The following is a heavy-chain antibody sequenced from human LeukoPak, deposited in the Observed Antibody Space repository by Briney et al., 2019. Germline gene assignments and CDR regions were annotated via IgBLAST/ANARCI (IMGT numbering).Heavy chain of an antibody. D-gene: IGHD3-10*01. CDR3: AREDKVLLWFGESGGWFDP. J-gene: IGHJ5*02. CDR1: GGSFSGYY. CDR2: IYYSGST. Sequence: SETLSLTCAVYGGSFSGYYWGWIRQPPGKGLEWIGSIYYSGSTYYNPSLKSRVTISVDTSKNQFSLKLSSVTAADTAVYYCAREDKVLLWFGESGGWFDPWGQGTLVTVSS. V-gene: IGHV4-34*01.